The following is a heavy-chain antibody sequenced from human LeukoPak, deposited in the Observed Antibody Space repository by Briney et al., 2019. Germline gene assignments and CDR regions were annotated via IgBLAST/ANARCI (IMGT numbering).Heavy chain of an antibody. V-gene: IGHV3-23*01. D-gene: IGHD3-10*02. J-gene: IGHJ4*02. CDR1: GGSVSSSTYY. CDR2: ISGSGGST. CDR3: AILGSGSSSWTD. Sequence: PSETLSLTCSVSGGSVSSSTYYWGWIRQPPGKGLEWVSAISGSGGSTYYADSVKGRFTISRDNSKNTLYLQMNSLRAEDTAVYYCAILGSGSSSWTDWGQGTLVTVSS.